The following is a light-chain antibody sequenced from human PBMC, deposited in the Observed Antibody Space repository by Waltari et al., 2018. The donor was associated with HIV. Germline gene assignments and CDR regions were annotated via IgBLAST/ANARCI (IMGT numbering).Light chain of an antibody. J-gene: IGLJ2*01. CDR3: ATWDDSLSCSVR. CDR2: RNN. CDR1: RYNIGSNY. V-gene: IGLV1-47*01. Sequence: QSVLTQPPSASGTPGQRVTISCSGSRYNIGSNYVYWYQDLPGTAPKLLIYRNNQRPSGVPDRLSGSKSGTSASRAISGLRSEDEAAYYCATWDDSLSCSVRFGGGTKLTVL.